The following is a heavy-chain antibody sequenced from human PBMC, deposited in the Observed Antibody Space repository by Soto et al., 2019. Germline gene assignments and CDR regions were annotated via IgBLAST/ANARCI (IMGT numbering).Heavy chain of an antibody. J-gene: IGHJ6*02. D-gene: IGHD3-9*01. CDR3: AKMFRYFDWSLYYYSVMDV. CDR1: GGSFSGYY. CDR2: INHSGST. Sequence: PSETLSLTCAVYGGSFSGYYWSWIRQPPGKGLEWIGEINHSGSTNYNPSLKSRVTISVDTSKNQFSLKLSSVTAADTAVYYCAKMFRYFDWSLYYYSVMDVWGQGTTVTVSS. V-gene: IGHV4-34*01.